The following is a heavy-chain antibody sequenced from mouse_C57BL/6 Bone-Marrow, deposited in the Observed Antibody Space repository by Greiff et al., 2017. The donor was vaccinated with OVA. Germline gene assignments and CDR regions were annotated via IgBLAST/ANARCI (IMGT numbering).Heavy chain of an antibody. CDR2: IYPGDGDT. Sequence: VQLQQSGAELVKPGASVKISCKASGYAFSSYWMNWVKQRPGKGLEWIGQIYPGDGDTNYNGKFKGKATLTADKSSSTGYMEMRSLTSEDSAVDFCAREKDQEDALEYWGKGTTVTVSS. V-gene: IGHV1-80*01. J-gene: IGHJ4*01. CDR1: GYAFSSYW. CDR3: AREKDQEDALEY. D-gene: IGHD3-2*02.